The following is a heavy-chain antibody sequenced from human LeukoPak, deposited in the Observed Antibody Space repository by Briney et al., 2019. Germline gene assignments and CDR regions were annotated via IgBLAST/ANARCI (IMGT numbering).Heavy chain of an antibody. Sequence: KPSETLSLTCTVSGGSINSFYWSWIRQPPGKGLECIGYIHSSGSTNYNPSLKSRVTISVYTSKSQVSLKLSSVTAADTAVYYCARRSAGIAGGPGFDPWGQGTLVTVSS. J-gene: IGHJ5*02. CDR3: ARRSAGIAGGPGFDP. D-gene: IGHD6-13*01. CDR2: IHSSGST. CDR1: GGSINSFY. V-gene: IGHV4-4*09.